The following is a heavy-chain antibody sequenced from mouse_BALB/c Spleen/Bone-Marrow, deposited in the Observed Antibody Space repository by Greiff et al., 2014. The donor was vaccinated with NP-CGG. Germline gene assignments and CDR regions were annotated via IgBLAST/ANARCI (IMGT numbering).Heavy chain of an antibody. J-gene: IGHJ3*01. D-gene: IGHD1-1*01. CDR2: IDPANGNT. Sequence: EVQLQESGAELVKPGASVKLSCTASGFNIKDTYMHWVKXRPXQGLEWIGRIDPANGNTKYDPKFQGKATITADTSSNTAYLQXSSLTSEDTAVYYCAPYYYSSSQFAYWGQGTLVTVSA. CDR1: GFNIKDTY. V-gene: IGHV14-3*02. CDR3: APYYYSSSQFAY.